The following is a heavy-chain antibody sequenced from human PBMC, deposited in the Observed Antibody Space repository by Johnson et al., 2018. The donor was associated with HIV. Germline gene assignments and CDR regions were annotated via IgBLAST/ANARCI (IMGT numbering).Heavy chain of an antibody. V-gene: IGHV3-66*02. J-gene: IGHJ3*02. CDR3: ARLEDRGRGAFDI. Sequence: VQLVESGGGVVRPGGSLRLSCAASGFTVSSNYMSWVRQAPGKGLEWVSVIYSGGSTYYADSVKGRFTISRDNSKNTLYLQMNSLRAEDTAVYYCARLEDRGRGAFDIWGQGTMVTVSS. CDR1: GFTVSSNY. D-gene: IGHD3-10*01. CDR2: IYSGGST.